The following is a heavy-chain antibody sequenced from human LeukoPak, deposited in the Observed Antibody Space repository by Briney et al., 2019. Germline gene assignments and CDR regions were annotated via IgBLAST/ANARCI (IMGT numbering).Heavy chain of an antibody. J-gene: IGHJ4*02. CDR3: AKGNLYDSSGYRFDY. D-gene: IGHD3-22*01. CDR2: ISWNSGSI. CDR1: GFTFDDYA. Sequence: GRSLRLSCAASGFTFDDYAMHWVWQAPGKGLEWVSGISWNSGSIGYADSVKGRFTISRDNAKNSLYLQMNSLRAEDTALYYCAKGNLYDSSGYRFDYWGQGTLVTVSS. V-gene: IGHV3-9*01.